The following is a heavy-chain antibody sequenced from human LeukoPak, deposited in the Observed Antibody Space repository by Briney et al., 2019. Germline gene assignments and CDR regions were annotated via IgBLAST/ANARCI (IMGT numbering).Heavy chain of an antibody. V-gene: IGHV4-34*01. CDR3: ARQDYGEVN. D-gene: IGHD4-17*01. Sequence: PSETLSLTCAVYGGSFSGYYWSWIRQPPGMGLEWIGEINHSGSTNYNPSLKSRVTISVDTSKNQFSLKLNSVTAADTAVYYCARQDYGEVNWGQGTLVTVSS. CDR1: GGSFSGYY. CDR2: INHSGST. J-gene: IGHJ4*02.